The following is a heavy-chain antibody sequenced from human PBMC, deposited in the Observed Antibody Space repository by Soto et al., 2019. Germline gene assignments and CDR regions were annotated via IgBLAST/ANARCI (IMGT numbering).Heavy chain of an antibody. Sequence: EVQLVESGGGLVQPGGSLRLSCAASGFTFSSYSMNWVRQAPGKGLEWVSYISSSSSTIYYADSVKGRFTISRDNAKNSLYLQINSLRDEATAVYYCAREGGLLNWFDPWGQGTLVTVSS. CDR3: AREGGLLNWFDP. CDR2: ISSSSSTI. CDR1: GFTFSSYS. V-gene: IGHV3-48*02. J-gene: IGHJ5*02.